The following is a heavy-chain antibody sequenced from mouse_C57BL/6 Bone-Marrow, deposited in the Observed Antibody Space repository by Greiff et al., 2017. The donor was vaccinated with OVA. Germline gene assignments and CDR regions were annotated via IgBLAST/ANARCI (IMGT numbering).Heavy chain of an antibody. J-gene: IGHJ3*01. CDR2: IDPENGDT. V-gene: IGHV14-4*01. CDR1: GFTFTDDY. D-gene: IGHD1-1*01. CDR3: TTVVGGDWFAY. Sequence: VQLQQSGAELVRPGASVKLSCTASGFTFTDDYMHWVKQRPEQGLEWIGWIDPENGDTEYDSKFQGKATITADTSSNTAYLQLSSLTSEDTAVYYCTTVVGGDWFAYWGQGTLVTVSA.